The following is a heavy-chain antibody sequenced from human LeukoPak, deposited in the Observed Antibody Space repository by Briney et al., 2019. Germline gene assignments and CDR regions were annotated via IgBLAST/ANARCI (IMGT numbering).Heavy chain of an antibody. J-gene: IGHJ4*02. CDR1: GFTFSSYN. V-gene: IGHV3-21*01. CDR3: AAGRAGHFDWLYREYYFDY. CDR2: ISSSSSYI. Sequence: GGSPRLSCAASGFTFSSYNMNWVRQAPGKGLEWVSSISSSSSYIYYADSVKGRFTISRDNAKNSLYLQMNSLRAEDTAVYYCAAGRAGHFDWLYREYYFDYWGQGTRVTVSS. D-gene: IGHD3-9*01.